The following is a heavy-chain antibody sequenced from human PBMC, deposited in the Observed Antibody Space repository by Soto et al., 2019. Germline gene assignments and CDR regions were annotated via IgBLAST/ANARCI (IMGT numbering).Heavy chain of an antibody. D-gene: IGHD2-8*01. CDR3: LYYYSGMDV. CDR2: ISYDGNNK. J-gene: IGHJ6*02. CDR1: GFTFSYYA. Sequence: QGQLVESGGGVVQPGRSLRLSCAASGFTFSYYAIHWVRQAPGKGLEWVAVISYDGNNKYYADSVEGRFTISRDNSKNTLYLQMNSLRVEDTALYFCLYYYSGMDVWGQXTTVTXS. V-gene: IGHV3-30-3*01.